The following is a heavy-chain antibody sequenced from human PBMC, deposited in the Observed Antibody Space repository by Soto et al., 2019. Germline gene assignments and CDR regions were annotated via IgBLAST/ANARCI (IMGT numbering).Heavy chain of an antibody. D-gene: IGHD1-20*01. CDR2: INTDGSST. CDR3: ARHGYNSGPYFDF. J-gene: IGHJ4*02. Sequence: GSLRLSCAASGFTFSRFWMHWVRQAPGKGLVWVSRINTDGSSTTYADSVKGRFTISRDNAKNTLYLQMDSLRAEDTAVYYCARHGYNSGPYFDFRGQGTLVTVSS. V-gene: IGHV3-74*01. CDR1: GFTFSRFW.